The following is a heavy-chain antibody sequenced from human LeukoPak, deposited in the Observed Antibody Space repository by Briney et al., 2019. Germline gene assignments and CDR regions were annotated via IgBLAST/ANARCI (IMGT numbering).Heavy chain of an antibody. CDR1: GYTFTSYA. CDR2: INAGNGNT. Sequence: ASVKVSCKASGYTFTSYAMHWVRQAPGQRLEWMGWINAGNGNTKYSQKFQGRVTITRDTSASTAYMELSSLRSEDTAVYYCARVAATGIWFDPWGQGTLVTVSS. D-gene: IGHD1-14*01. J-gene: IGHJ5*02. V-gene: IGHV1-3*01. CDR3: ARVAATGIWFDP.